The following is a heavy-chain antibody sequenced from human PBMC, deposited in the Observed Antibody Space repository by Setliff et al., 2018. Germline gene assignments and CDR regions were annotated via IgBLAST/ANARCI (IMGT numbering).Heavy chain of an antibody. Sequence: ASVKVSCKTSGYTFRSYGVSWVRQAPGQGLEWMGWISAYSGDTIDAQNYQGRVTMTTDTSTSTAYMELRSLRSDDTAVYYCAKDRVEVVVAAPQARFDPWGQGTRVTVSS. CDR2: ISAYSGDT. J-gene: IGHJ5*02. V-gene: IGHV1-18*01. CDR1: GYTFRSYG. CDR3: AKDRVEVVVAAPQARFDP. D-gene: IGHD2-15*01.